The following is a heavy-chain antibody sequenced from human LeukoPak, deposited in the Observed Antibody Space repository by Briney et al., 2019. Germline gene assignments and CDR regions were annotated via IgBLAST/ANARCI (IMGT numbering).Heavy chain of an antibody. CDR2: ISGSGGST. D-gene: IGHD6-19*01. Sequence: GGSLRLSCAASGFTFSSYSMNWVRQAPGKGLEWVSAISGSGGSTYYADSVKGRFTISRDNSKNTLYLQMNSLRAEDTAVYYCAKLIRGWYEGYFDYWGQGTLVTVSS. J-gene: IGHJ4*02. V-gene: IGHV3-23*01. CDR1: GFTFSSYS. CDR3: AKLIRGWYEGYFDY.